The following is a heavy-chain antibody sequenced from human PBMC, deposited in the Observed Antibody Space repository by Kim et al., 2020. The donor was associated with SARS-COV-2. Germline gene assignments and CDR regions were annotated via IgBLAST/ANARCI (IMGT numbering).Heavy chain of an antibody. V-gene: IGHV5-51*01. CDR2: IYPGDSDT. CDR1: GYSFTSYL. D-gene: IGHD5-12*01. CDR3: ARGYSGYDFYYYYYGMDV. Sequence: GESLKISCKGSGYSFTSYLIGWVRQMPGKGLEWMGIIYPGDSDTRYSPSFQGQVTISADKSISTAYLQWSSLKASDTAMYYCARGYSGYDFYYYYYGMDVGGQGTTVTVSS. J-gene: IGHJ6*02.